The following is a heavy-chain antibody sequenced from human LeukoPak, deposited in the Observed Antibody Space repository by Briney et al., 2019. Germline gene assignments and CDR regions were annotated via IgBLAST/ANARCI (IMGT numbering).Heavy chain of an antibody. J-gene: IGHJ4*02. CDR3: ARDFYEFGEYGDY. V-gene: IGHV1-69*06. CDR2: IIPIFGTA. Sequence: SVKVSCKASGGTFSSYAISWVRQAPGQGLGWMGGIIPIFGTANYAQKFQGRVTITADKSTSTAYMELSSLRSEDTAVYYCARDFYEFGEYGDYWGQGTLVTVSS. CDR1: GGTFSSYA. D-gene: IGHD3-10*01.